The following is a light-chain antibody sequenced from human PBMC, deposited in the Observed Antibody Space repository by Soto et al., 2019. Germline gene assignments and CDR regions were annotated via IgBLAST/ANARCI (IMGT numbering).Light chain of an antibody. CDR1: QSVSSN. J-gene: IGKJ2*01. Sequence: EIEMTQSPATLSASPGERATLSCTASQSVSSNLAWYQQKPGQAPRLLIYGASTRATGIPARFSGSGSGTEFTLTISSLESEDFAVYYCQEYNNWPPMNTFGQGAKLEIK. CDR3: QEYNNWPPMNT. V-gene: IGKV3-15*01. CDR2: GAS.